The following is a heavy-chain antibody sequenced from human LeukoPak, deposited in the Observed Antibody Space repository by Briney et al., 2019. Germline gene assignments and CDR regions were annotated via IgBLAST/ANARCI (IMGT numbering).Heavy chain of an antibody. V-gene: IGHV3-7*01. Sequence: GGSLRLSCAASGFTFNNYWMSWVRQAPGKGLEWVANIKQEGSEKYYVDSVKGRFTISRDNAKNSLYLQMNSPRAEDTAVYYCARDRGFRYGFDYWGQGTLVTVSS. D-gene: IGHD4-17*01. CDR2: IKQEGSEK. CDR1: GFTFNNYW. J-gene: IGHJ4*02. CDR3: ARDRGFRYGFDY.